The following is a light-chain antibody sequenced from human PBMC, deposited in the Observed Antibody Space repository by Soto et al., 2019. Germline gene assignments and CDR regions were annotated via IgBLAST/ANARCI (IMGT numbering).Light chain of an antibody. V-gene: IGKV3-11*01. J-gene: IGKJ1*01. Sequence: EIVLTQSPATLSWSPGERAPLSCRASQSVSSYLAWYQQKPGQAPRLLIYDASNRATGIPARFSGSGSGTDFTLTISSQAPEDFAVYYCQQRSNWPRTFGQGTK. CDR1: QSVSSY. CDR3: QQRSNWPRT. CDR2: DAS.